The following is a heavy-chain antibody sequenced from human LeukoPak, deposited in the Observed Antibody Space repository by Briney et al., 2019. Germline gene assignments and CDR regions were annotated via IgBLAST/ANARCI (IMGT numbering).Heavy chain of an antibody. CDR3: ARERPTTVTTYDAFDI. Sequence: SETLSLTCAVYGGSFSGYYWSWIRQPPGKGLEWIGEINHSGSTNYNPSLKSRVTISVDTSKNQFSLKLSSVTAADTAVYYCARERPTTVTTYDAFDIWGQGTMVTVSS. CDR2: INHSGST. V-gene: IGHV4-34*01. J-gene: IGHJ3*02. CDR1: GGSFSGYY. D-gene: IGHD4-17*01.